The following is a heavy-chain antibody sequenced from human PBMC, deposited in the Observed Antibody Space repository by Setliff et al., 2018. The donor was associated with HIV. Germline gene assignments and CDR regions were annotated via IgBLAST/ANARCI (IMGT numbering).Heavy chain of an antibody. CDR2: ISSINVNT. V-gene: IGHV1-18*01. CDR3: AREPTLVPADYYYGMDV. J-gene: IGHJ6*02. CDR1: GYTFTAYG. D-gene: IGHD2-2*01. Sequence: GASVKVSCKTSGYTFTAYGINWVRQAPGQGLEWMGGISSINVNTKYSQKFQGRVTSTRDTSASTAYMELSSLRSEDTAVYYCAREPTLVPADYYYGMDVWGQGTTVTVSS.